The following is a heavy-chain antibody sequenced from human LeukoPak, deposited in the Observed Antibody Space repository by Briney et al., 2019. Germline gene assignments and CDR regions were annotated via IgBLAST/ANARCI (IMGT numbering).Heavy chain of an antibody. CDR2: IYPADSDT. Sequence: GESLKISCKGSGYSFISYWIGWVRQMPGKGLEWMGIIYPADSDTRYNPSFQGQVTISADKSISTAYLQWRSLKAPDTAMYYCARPRNGEFDYWGQGTLVTVSS. CDR1: GYSFISYW. V-gene: IGHV5-51*01. D-gene: IGHD1-14*01. J-gene: IGHJ4*02. CDR3: ARPRNGEFDY.